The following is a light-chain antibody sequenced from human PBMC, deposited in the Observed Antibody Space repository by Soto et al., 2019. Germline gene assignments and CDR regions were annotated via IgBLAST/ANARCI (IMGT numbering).Light chain of an antibody. J-gene: IGKJ2*01. CDR3: HQYASSPSYT. CDR1: QSVSSSSY. V-gene: IGKV3-20*01. CDR2: CAA. Sequence: EIVLTQSPGTLSLSPGERATLSCRASQSVSSSSYLAWYQQKPGQAPRLLIYCAASKATGFPDRFSGSGSGTDFTLPISRLEPEDFAVYSCHQYASSPSYTFGQGTKLEIK.